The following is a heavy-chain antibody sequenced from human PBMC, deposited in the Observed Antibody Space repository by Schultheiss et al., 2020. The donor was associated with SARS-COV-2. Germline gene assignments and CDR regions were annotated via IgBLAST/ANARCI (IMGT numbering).Heavy chain of an antibody. J-gene: IGHJ6*02. Sequence: SETLSLTCTVSGGSISSYYWSWIRQPPGKGLEWIGFIYYSGSTNYNPSLKSRVTISVDTSKNQFSLNVDSVTAADTAVYYCVRHLFGDYGGMYVWGQGTTVTVSS. CDR2: IYYSGST. V-gene: IGHV4-59*08. CDR3: VRHLFGDYGGMYV. D-gene: IGHD2-21*01. CDR1: GGSISSYY.